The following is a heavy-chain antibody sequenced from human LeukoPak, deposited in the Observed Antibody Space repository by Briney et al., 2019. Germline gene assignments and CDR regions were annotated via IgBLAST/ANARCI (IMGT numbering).Heavy chain of an antibody. CDR3: ARARGRATRLIDY. D-gene: IGHD1-26*01. CDR2: MNPNSGNT. CDR1: GYTFTCYD. V-gene: IGHV1-8*03. J-gene: IGHJ4*02. Sequence: ASVKVSCKASGYTFTCYDINWVRQATGQGLEWMGWMNPNSGNTGYAQKFQGRVTITRNTSISTAYMELSSLRSEDAAVYYCARARGRATRLIDYWGQGTLVTVSS.